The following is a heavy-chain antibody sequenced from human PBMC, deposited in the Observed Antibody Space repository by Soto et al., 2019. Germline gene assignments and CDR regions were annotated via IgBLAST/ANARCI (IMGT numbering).Heavy chain of an antibody. CDR1: GFTFSSYW. J-gene: IGHJ6*02. CDR2: INNDGSST. Sequence: PGGSLRLSCAASGFTFSSYWMHWVRQAPGKGLVWVSRINNDGSSTNYADSVKGRFTISRDNAKNTLSLQMNSLRAEDTAVYYCARDYNLDVWGQGTTVTVSS. D-gene: IGHD1-1*01. CDR3: ARDYNLDV. V-gene: IGHV3-74*01.